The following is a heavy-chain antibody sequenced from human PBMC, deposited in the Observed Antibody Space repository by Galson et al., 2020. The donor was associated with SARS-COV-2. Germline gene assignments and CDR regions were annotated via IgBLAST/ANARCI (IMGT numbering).Heavy chain of an antibody. CDR2: INPNSGGT. V-gene: IGHV1-2*02. D-gene: IGHD3-9*01. J-gene: IGHJ4*02. Sequence: ASVKVSCKASGYTFTGYYHWARQAPGQGLEWMGWINPNSGGTKYAQKFQGRVTMTRDTSISTAYMELSRLTFDDTAVYYCARVSAGYNEMLTFDYWGQGTLVTVSS. CDR1: GYTFTGYY. CDR3: ARVSAGYNEMLTFDY.